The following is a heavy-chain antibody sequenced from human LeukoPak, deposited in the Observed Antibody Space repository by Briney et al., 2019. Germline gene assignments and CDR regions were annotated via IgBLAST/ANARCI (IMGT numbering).Heavy chain of an antibody. J-gene: IGHJ6*02. Sequence: GGSLRLSCAASGFTFSSYGMHWVRQAPGKGLEWVAVISYDGSNKYYADSVKGRFTISRDNSKNTLYLQMNSLRAEDTAVYYCAKDQRYGDYYYYGMDVWGQGTTVTVSS. V-gene: IGHV3-30*18. CDR3: AKDQRYGDYYYYGMDV. CDR1: GFTFSSYG. CDR2: ISYDGSNK. D-gene: IGHD4-17*01.